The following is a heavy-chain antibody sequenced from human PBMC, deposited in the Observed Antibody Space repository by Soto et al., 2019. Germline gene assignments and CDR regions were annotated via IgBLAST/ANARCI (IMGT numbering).Heavy chain of an antibody. D-gene: IGHD3-10*01. CDR1: GFTFKNYD. CDR3: AKNRQFRSYYESAGHYDN. J-gene: IGHJ4*02. CDR2: ISGSGGVT. Sequence: EVELLESGGGLVQPGGSLRLSCVASGFTFKNYDMRWIRQAPGKGLELVSGISGSGGVTYYADSVKGRFTISRDNSKNTLYMQMNSLSAEDTAIYYCAKNRQFRSYYESAGHYDNWGQGTMVTVSS. V-gene: IGHV3-23*01.